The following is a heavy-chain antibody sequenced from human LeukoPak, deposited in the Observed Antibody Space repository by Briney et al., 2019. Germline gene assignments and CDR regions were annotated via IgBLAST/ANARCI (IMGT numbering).Heavy chain of an antibody. CDR1: GYTFTSYD. CDR2: MNSNSGNT. D-gene: IGHD6-6*01. J-gene: IGHJ4*02. Sequence: ASVKVSCKASGYTFTSYDINWVRQATGQGLEWMGWMNSNSGNTGYAQKFQGRVTMTRNTSISTAYMELSSLRSEDTAVYYCARGGASMAARLIYGYWGQGTLVTVSS. CDR3: ARGGASMAARLIYGY. V-gene: IGHV1-8*01.